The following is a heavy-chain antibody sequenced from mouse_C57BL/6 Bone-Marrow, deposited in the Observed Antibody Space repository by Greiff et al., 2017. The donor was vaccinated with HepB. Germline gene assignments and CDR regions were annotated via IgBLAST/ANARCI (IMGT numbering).Heavy chain of an antibody. CDR2: ISSGSSTI. J-gene: IGHJ2*01. Sequence: DVKLVESGGGLVKPGGSLKLSCAASGFTFSDYGMHWVRQAPEKGLEWVAYISSGSSTIYYADTVKGRFTITRDNATNTLFLQMTSLRSEDTAMYYCARNWEGYFDYWGQGTTLTVSS. CDR3: ARNWEGYFDY. V-gene: IGHV5-17*01. D-gene: IGHD4-1*01. CDR1: GFTFSDYG.